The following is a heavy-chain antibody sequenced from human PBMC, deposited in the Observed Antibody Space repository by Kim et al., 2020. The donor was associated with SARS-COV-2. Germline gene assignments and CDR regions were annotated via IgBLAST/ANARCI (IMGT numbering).Heavy chain of an antibody. Sequence: SETLSLTCAVYGGSFSGYYWSWIRQPPGKGLEWIGEINHSGSTNYNPSLKSRVTISVDTSKNQFSLKLSSVTAADTAVYYCARGPERFSGYSYGLLKAYWYFDLWGRGTLVTVSS. CDR2: INHSGST. V-gene: IGHV4-34*01. D-gene: IGHD5-18*01. CDR3: ARGPERFSGYSYGLLKAYWYFDL. J-gene: IGHJ2*01. CDR1: GGSFSGYY.